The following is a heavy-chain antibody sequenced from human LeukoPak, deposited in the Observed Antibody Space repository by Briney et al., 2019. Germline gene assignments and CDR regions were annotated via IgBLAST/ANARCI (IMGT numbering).Heavy chain of an antibody. CDR2: IKQDGSEK. D-gene: IGHD3-3*01. CDR1: GFTFSSYW. Sequence: GSLRLSCAASGFTFSSYWMSWVRQAPGKGLEWVANIKQDGSEKYYVDSVKGRFTISRDNAKNSLYLQMNSLRAEDTAVYYCARRDYDFWSGYYPYYYYYYYMDVWGKGTTVTVSS. J-gene: IGHJ6*03. CDR3: ARRDYDFWSGYYPYYYYYYYMDV. V-gene: IGHV3-7*01.